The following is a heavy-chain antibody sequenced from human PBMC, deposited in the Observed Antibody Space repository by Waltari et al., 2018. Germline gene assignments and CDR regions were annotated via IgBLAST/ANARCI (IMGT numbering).Heavy chain of an antibody. CDR1: GGSISSYY. CDR3: ARGSGAAYFDY. Sequence: QVQLQESGPGLVKPSETLSLTCPVSGGSISSYYWSWIRQPPGKGLEWLGYIYYSGSNNYNPSRKRRVNRSGDTSKKQFSLKVSYGTDADTAVYYCARGSGAAYFDYWGQGTLVTVSS. D-gene: IGHD5-12*01. J-gene: IGHJ4*02. CDR2: IYYSGSN. V-gene: IGHV4-59*01.